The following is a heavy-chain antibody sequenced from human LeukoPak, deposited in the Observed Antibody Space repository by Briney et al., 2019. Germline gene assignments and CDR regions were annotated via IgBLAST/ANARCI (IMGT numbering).Heavy chain of an antibody. CDR1: EYSFFSNYW. D-gene: IGHD5-24*01. CDR2: LYPGDSDS. Sequence: GESLNFTSNAYEYSFFSNYWIDFTRQIPGNNMEKIQILYPGDSDSRYSPSFQGQVTISADRSISTAYLHWSSLKVSDTAMYYCARASRDGYNQNFDYWGQGTLVTVSS. J-gene: IGHJ4*02. CDR3: ARASRDGYNQNFDY. V-gene: IGHV5-51*01.